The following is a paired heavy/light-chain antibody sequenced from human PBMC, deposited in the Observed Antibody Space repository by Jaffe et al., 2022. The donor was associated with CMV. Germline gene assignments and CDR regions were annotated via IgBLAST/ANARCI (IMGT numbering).Light chain of an antibody. Sequence: PVLTQSSSASASLGSSVKFTCTLSSGHSLYIIAWHQQQPGKAPRFLMKVERDGTYNRGNGVPDRFSGSSSGADRSLTISNLQSDDEADYYCETWDTHTRVFGGGTHLTVL. CDR1: SGHSLYI. V-gene: IGLV4-60*03. J-gene: IGLJ3*02. CDR2: VERDGTY. CDR3: ETWDTHTRV.
Heavy chain of an antibody. V-gene: IGHV3-21*02. J-gene: IGHJ4*02. Sequence: EAQLVESGGGLVKPGGSLRLSCAASGVTFNNYNLNWVRQAPGKGLEWVSSISSGGSYIYHADSVKGRFTVSRDNAKNSLFLEMDGLRPEDTAVYYCARELDLHSAAYGSPSGFWGQGTLVTVSS. D-gene: IGHD6-6*01. CDR1: GVTFNNYN. CDR2: ISSGGSYI. CDR3: ARELDLHSAAYGSPSGF.